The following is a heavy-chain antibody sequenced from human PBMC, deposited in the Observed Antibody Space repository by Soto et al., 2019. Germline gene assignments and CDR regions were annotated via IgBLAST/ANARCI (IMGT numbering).Heavy chain of an antibody. CDR1: GFTFDDYA. CDR3: AKGGQLLTKADRF. D-gene: IGHD2-2*01. J-gene: IGHJ4*02. Sequence: EVQLVESGGGLVQPGRSLRLSCAASGFTFDDYAMHWVRQAPGKGLEWVSGISWNSGSIGYADSVKGRLTISRDNVKNTPSLELNSLRAEDTALYYSAKGGQLLTKADRFWGQGTLVTVSS. CDR2: ISWNSGSI. V-gene: IGHV3-9*01.